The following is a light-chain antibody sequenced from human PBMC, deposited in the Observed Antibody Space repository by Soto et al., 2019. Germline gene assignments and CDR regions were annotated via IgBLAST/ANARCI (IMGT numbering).Light chain of an antibody. Sequence: DIQLTQSPSFLSASVGDRVTLTCRASQGISSYLAWYQQKPGKAPKLLIYAASTLQSGVPSRFSGSGSGTEFTLTISSLQPEDFATYYCQQLNSYPWTFGQGTRLEIK. CDR1: QGISSY. V-gene: IGKV1-9*01. CDR3: QQLNSYPWT. CDR2: AAS. J-gene: IGKJ5*01.